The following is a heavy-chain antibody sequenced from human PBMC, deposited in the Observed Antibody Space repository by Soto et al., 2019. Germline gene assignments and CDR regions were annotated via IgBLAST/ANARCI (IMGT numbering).Heavy chain of an antibody. CDR3: AKDPGELTTVLLYYYYYGMDV. J-gene: IGHJ6*02. CDR1: GFTFSSYG. V-gene: IGHV3-30*18. CDR2: ISYDGSNK. Sequence: QVQLVESGGGVVQPGRSLRLSCAASGFTFSSYGMHWVRQAPGKGLEWVAVISYDGSNKYYADSVKGRFTISRDNSKNALYLQMNSRRAEDTAVYYCAKDPGELTTVLLYYYYYGMDVWGQGTTVTVSS. D-gene: IGHD4-17*01.